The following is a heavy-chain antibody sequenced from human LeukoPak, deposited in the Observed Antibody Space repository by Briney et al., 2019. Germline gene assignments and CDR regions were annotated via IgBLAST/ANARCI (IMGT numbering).Heavy chain of an antibody. J-gene: IGHJ3*02. V-gene: IGHV3-21*01. D-gene: IGHD5-12*01. CDR2: ISSSSSYI. Sequence: GGSLRLSCATSGFTFSNYNMNWVRQAPGKGLEWVSYISSSSSYIYYADSVKGRFTISRDNAKNSLYLQMNSLRAEDTAVYYCARWLTDAFDIWGQGTMVTVSS. CDR1: GFTFSNYN. CDR3: ARWLTDAFDI.